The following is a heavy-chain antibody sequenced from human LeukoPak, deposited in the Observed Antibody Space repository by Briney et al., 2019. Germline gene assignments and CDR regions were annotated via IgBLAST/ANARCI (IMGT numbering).Heavy chain of an antibody. J-gene: IGHJ4*02. CDR2: ISYDGSNK. CDR1: GFTFSGYA. V-gene: IGHV3-30*18. Sequence: GGSLRLSCAASGFTFSGYAMHWVRQAPGKGLEWVAVISYDGSNKYYADSVKGRFTISRDNSKNTLYVQMNSLRAEDTAVYYCAKDSVGIIDWGQGTLVTVSS. D-gene: IGHD2-15*01. CDR3: AKDSVGIID.